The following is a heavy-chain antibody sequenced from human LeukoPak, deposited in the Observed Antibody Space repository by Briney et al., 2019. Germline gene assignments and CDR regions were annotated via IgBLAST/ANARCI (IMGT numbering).Heavy chain of an antibody. Sequence: SETLCLTCTVSGVSTCRYYVSWVPEPAGPGVEWMGRIYASGIANYNPSPQSRVAMSVDTCKNQFSLELSYVTAADTGVYCCARDHGTMVRGHYYYHGMDVWGQGTTVTVSS. J-gene: IGHJ6*02. V-gene: IGHV4-4*07. CDR1: GVSTCRYY. CDR3: ARDHGTMVRGHYYYHGMDV. CDR2: IYASGIA. D-gene: IGHD3-10*01.